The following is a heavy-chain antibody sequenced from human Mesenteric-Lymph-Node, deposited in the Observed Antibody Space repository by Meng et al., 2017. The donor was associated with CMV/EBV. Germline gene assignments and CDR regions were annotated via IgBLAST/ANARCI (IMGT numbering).Heavy chain of an antibody. CDR2: IITVDGTT. CDR1: TFNKYA. Sequence: TFNKYAMSWVRQAPGQGLEWMGGIITVDGTTKYAENFRDRVTITADKSTSTAYMELSSLRSEDTALYYCATPIRYYAAWGGYPPFDFWGQGTLVTVSS. J-gene: IGHJ4*02. D-gene: IGHD3-3*01. CDR3: ATPIRYYAAWGGYPPFDF. V-gene: IGHV1-69*06.